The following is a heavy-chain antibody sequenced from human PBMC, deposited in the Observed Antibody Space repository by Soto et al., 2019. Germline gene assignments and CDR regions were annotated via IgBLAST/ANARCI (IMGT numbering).Heavy chain of an antibody. V-gene: IGHV3-23*01. D-gene: IGHD3-22*01. CDR2: FSAGGDYR. J-gene: IGHJ4*02. Sequence: EVQLLQSGGGLAQPGGSLTLSCAASGFSFSDYSMNWVRRAPGKGLEWVSAFSAGGDYRHYADSVKGRFTISRDNSKNTRFLPMNRLRAEDTARYYCAREARYDRGVYHYEGIDYWGQGALVTVSS. CDR1: GFSFSDYS. CDR3: AREARYDRGVYHYEGIDY.